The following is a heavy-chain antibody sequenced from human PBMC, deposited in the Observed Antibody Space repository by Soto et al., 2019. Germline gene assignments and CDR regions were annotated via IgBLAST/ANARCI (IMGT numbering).Heavy chain of an antibody. V-gene: IGHV1-24*01. CDR3: ATGYTSPDAFDI. CDR2: FDPEDGET. D-gene: IGHD1-26*01. CDR1: GYTLTELS. J-gene: IGHJ3*02. Sequence: ASVKVSCKVSGYTLTELSMHWVRQAPGKGLEWMGGFDPEDGETIYAQKFQGGVTMTEDTSTDTAYMELSSLRSEDTAVYYCATGYTSPDAFDIWGQGTMVTVSS.